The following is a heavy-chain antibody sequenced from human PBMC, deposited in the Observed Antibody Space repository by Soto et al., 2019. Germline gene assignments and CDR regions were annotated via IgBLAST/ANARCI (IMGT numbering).Heavy chain of an antibody. CDR3: ASTDPQLLVGGYYFDY. D-gene: IGHD1-26*01. V-gene: IGHV4-59*01. CDR1: GGSISSYY. J-gene: IGHJ4*02. CDR2: IYYSGST. Sequence: SETLSLTCTVSGGSISSYYWSWIRQPPGKGLEWIGYIYYSGSTNYNPSLKSRVTISVDTSKNQFSLKLGSVTAADTAVYYCASTDPQLLVGGYYFDYWGQGTLVTVSS.